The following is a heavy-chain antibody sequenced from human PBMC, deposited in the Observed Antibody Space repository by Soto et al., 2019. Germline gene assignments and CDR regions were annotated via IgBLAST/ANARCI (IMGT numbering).Heavy chain of an antibody. V-gene: IGHV1-58*01. D-gene: IGHD6-6*01. CDR1: GFTFTSSA. CDR3: AADSSGGYYYYGMDV. Sequence: QMQLVQSGPEVKKPGTSVKVSCKASGFTFTSSAVQWVRQARGQRLEWIGWIVVGSGNTNYAQKFQERVTITGDMSTSTAYMELSSLRSEDTAVYYCAADSSGGYYYYGMDVWGQGTTVTVSS. J-gene: IGHJ6*02. CDR2: IVVGSGNT.